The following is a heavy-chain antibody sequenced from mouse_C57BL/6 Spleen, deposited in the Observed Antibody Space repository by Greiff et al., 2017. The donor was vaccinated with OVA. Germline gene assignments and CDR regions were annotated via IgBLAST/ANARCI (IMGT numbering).Heavy chain of an antibody. Sequence: EVQLQQSGPELVKPGDSVKISCKASGYSFTGYFMNWVMQSHGKSLEWIGRINPYNGDTFYNQKFKGKATLTVDKSSSTAHMALRSLTSEDSAVYYCARRYDYDVYFDYWGQGTTLTVSS. CDR2: INPYNGDT. CDR3: ARRYDYDVYFDY. D-gene: IGHD2-4*01. V-gene: IGHV1-20*01. J-gene: IGHJ2*01. CDR1: GYSFTGYF.